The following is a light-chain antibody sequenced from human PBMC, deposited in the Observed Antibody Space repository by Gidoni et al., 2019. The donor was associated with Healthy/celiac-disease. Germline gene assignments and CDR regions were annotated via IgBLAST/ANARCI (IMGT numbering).Light chain of an antibody. CDR1: QSVSSN. V-gene: IGKV3-15*01. Sequence: ELVLTQAPATLSVSPGESSTLSCRASQSVSSNLAWYQQKPGQAPRLLIYGASNRATGIPVRFSGSGSGTEFTLTISSLQSEDFAVYYCQQYNNWPRTFGQGTKVEIK. J-gene: IGKJ1*01. CDR2: GAS. CDR3: QQYNNWPRT.